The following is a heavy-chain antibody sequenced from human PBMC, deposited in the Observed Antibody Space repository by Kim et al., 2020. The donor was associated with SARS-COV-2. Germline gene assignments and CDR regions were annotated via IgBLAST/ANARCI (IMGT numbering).Heavy chain of an antibody. J-gene: IGHJ3*02. CDR2: IKQGGREK. CDR3: ARCRGVADAFDI. V-gene: IGHV3-7*01. CDR1: GFTFRSSW. Sequence: GGSLRLSCAASGFTFRSSWMSWVRKAPGKGLEWVANIKQGGREKYYVDSVKGRFTVSRDNAKNSLSLQMNSLRDEDTAVYYCARCRGVADAFDIWGQGTMVTVSS. D-gene: IGHD2-15*01.